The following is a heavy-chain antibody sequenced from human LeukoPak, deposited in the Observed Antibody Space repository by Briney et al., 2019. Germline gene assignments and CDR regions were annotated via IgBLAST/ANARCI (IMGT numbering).Heavy chain of an antibody. J-gene: IGHJ5*02. CDR2: IYDSGST. CDR3: ARVETYYDILTGYYPRNWFDP. Sequence: PSETLSLTCTVSGGSISRYYWSWLRQPPGKRLEWIGHIYDSGSTNYNPSLNSRVTISVDTSKNQFSLKLSSVTAADTAVYYCARVETYYDILTGYYPRNWFDPWGQGTLVTVSS. D-gene: IGHD3-9*01. CDR1: GGSISRYY. V-gene: IGHV4-59*01.